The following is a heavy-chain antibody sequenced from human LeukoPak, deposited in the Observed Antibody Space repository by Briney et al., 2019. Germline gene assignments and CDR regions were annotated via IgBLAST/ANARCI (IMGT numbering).Heavy chain of an antibody. Sequence: WASVKVSCKVSGYTLTELSMHWVRQAPGKGLEWMGGFDPEDGETIYAQKFQGRVTITRDTSASTAYMELSSLRSEDTAVYYCARVGFYDNSGYLSAFDIWGQGTMVTVSS. CDR3: ARVGFYDNSGYLSAFDI. D-gene: IGHD3-22*01. CDR2: FDPEDGET. CDR1: GYTLTELS. J-gene: IGHJ3*02. V-gene: IGHV1-24*01.